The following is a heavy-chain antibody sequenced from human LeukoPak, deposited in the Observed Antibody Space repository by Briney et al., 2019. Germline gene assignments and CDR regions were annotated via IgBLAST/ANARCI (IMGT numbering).Heavy chain of an antibody. J-gene: IGHJ4*02. Sequence: GVSLRLSCAASGYTFGPYSANWVRQAPGKGLEGISYISGDSSTTHYADSVKRRFTISRDNAKNSLYLQMNRLRDEDTAVYYCARDPYSSGWFDFWGQGTLVTVSS. CDR2: ISGDSSTT. V-gene: IGHV3-48*02. D-gene: IGHD6-19*01. CDR3: ARDPYSSGWFDF. CDR1: GYTFGPYS.